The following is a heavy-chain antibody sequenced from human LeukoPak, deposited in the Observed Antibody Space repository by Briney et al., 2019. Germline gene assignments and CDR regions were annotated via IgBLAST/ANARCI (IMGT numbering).Heavy chain of an antibody. CDR1: GGSISSHY. D-gene: IGHD4/OR15-4a*01. CDR2: IYYSGST. J-gene: IGHJ6*03. CDR3: ARDHLPAGAPGYYMDV. Sequence: PSETLSLTCTVSGGSISSHYWNWIRQPPWKGLEWIGYIYYSGSTNYNPSLKSRVTISVDTSKNQFSLMLRSVTAADTAVYYCARDHLPAGAPGYYMDVWGKGTTVTVSS. V-gene: IGHV4-59*11.